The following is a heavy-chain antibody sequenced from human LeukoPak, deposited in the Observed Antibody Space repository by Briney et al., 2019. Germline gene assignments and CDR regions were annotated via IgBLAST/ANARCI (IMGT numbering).Heavy chain of an antibody. Sequence: GSLRLSCAASGFTFSSYAMSWVRQPPGKGLQWIGSIYFSGNTDYNPSLKSRVTISIDTSKNQFSLKLTSVTAADTAVYYCARQVAGIGLYYFDYWGQGTLVTVSS. J-gene: IGHJ4*02. CDR2: IYFSGNT. V-gene: IGHV4-39*01. CDR3: ARQVAGIGLYYFDY. CDR1: GFTFSSYA. D-gene: IGHD6-19*01.